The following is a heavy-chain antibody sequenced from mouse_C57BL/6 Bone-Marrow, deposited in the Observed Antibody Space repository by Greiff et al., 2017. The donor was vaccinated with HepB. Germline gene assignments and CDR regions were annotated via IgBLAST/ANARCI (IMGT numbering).Heavy chain of an antibody. CDR3: ARKGDTTVVATD. CDR1: GYTFTDYY. J-gene: IGHJ2*01. CDR2: INPYNGGT. Sequence: EVQLQQSGPVLVKPGASVKMSCKASGYTFTDYYMNWVKQSHGKSLEWIGVINPYNGGTSYNQKFKGKATLTVDKSSSTAYMELNSLTSEDSAVYYCARKGDTTVVATDWGQGTTLTVSS. V-gene: IGHV1-19*01. D-gene: IGHD1-1*01.